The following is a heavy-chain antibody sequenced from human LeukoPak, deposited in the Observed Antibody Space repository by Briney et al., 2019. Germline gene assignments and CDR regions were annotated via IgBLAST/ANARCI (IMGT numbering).Heavy chain of an antibody. Sequence: PGGSLRLSCAASGFTFSSYGMHWVRQAPGKGLEWVAHIRFDGSEKYYADSVRGRFTISRDNSKTTLYLQMNSLRPEDTALYYCAKDRAATGVFDYWGQGTLVTVSS. CDR1: GFTFSSYG. J-gene: IGHJ4*02. CDR3: AKDRAATGVFDY. CDR2: IRFDGSEK. D-gene: IGHD6-13*01. V-gene: IGHV3-30*02.